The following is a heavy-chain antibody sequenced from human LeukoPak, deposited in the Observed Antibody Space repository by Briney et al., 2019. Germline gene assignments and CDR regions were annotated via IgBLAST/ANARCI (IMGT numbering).Heavy chain of an antibody. D-gene: IGHD2-15*01. CDR1: GGSISSYP. Sequence: PSETLSLTCTASGGSISSYPRSWLRQPPGTGPEWLAYICYSGSTNYHPSLKSRVTISVDTSKNHFSLKLSSVTAADTAVYYCARLATDGCSGGSCYYFDYWGHGTLVTASS. V-gene: IGHV4-59*08. J-gene: IGHJ4*01. CDR2: ICYSGST. CDR3: ARLATDGCSGGSCYYFDY.